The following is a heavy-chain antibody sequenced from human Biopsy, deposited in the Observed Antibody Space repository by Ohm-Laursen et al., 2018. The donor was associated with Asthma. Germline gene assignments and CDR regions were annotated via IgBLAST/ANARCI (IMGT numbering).Heavy chain of an antibody. CDR2: IYHSGST. CDR3: ARVPHYDILTGFTLRYYYGMDV. V-gene: IGHV4-4*02. J-gene: IGHJ6*02. Sequence: TLSLTCAVSGGSISSSNWWSWVRQPPGKGLEWIGEIYHSGSTNYNPSLKSRVTISVDTSKNQFSLKLSSVTAADTAVYYCARVPHYDILTGFTLRYYYGMDVWGQGTTVTVSS. D-gene: IGHD3-9*01. CDR1: GGSISSSNW.